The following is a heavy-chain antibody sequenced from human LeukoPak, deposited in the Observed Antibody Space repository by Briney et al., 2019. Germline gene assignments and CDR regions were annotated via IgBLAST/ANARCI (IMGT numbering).Heavy chain of an antibody. CDR1: GFTFSSYA. J-gene: IGHJ4*02. Sequence: GGSLRLSCAAPGFTFSSYATHWVRQAPGQGLEWVAVISYDGSNKYYADSVKGRFTISRDNSKNTLYLQMNSLRAEDTAVYYCAREFDQLHDYWGQGTLVTVSS. V-gene: IGHV3-30*04. D-gene: IGHD2-2*01. CDR2: ISYDGSNK. CDR3: AREFDQLHDY.